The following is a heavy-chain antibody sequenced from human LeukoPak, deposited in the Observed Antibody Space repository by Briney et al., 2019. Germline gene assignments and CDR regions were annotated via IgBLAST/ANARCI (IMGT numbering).Heavy chain of an antibody. V-gene: IGHV3-15*01. Sequence: GGSLRLSCAASGFTFSTYAMSWVRQAPGKGLEWVGRIKSTTVDGTPEYAAPVKGRFTISRDDSKNTVYLQMNSLKTEDTAMYYCTTGPGNSGYWGQGTLVTVSS. CDR3: TTGPGNSGY. CDR1: GFTFSTYA. CDR2: IKSTTVDGTP. J-gene: IGHJ4*02. D-gene: IGHD4-23*01.